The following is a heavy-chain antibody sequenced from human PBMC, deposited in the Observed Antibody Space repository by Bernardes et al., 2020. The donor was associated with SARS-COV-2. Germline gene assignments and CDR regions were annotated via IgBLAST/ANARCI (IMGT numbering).Heavy chain of an antibody. V-gene: IGHV1-2*02. CDR1: GYTFTGYH. CDR2: INPHTGST. Sequence: ASVKVSCKASGYTFTGYHMHWVRQAPGVGLEWMGSINPHTGSTTYAQKFQGRVTLKTDPSINTAYMELSSLTNDDTAVYFCDSVTTETDFWGQGTRVTISA. CDR3: DSVTTETDF. D-gene: IGHD4-17*01. J-gene: IGHJ4*02.